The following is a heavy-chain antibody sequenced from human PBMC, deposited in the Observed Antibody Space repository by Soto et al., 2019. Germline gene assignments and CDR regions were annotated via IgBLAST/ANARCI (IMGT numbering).Heavy chain of an antibody. CDR2: IWYDGSNK. CDR3: ARYDYGGNSGAEYFQH. J-gene: IGHJ1*01. D-gene: IGHD4-17*01. Sequence: QVQLVESGGGVVQPGRSLRLSCAASGFTFSSYGMHWVGQAPGKGLEWVAVIWYDGSNKYYADSVKGRFTISRDNSKNTLYLQMNSLRAEDTAVYYCARYDYGGNSGAEYFQHWGQGTLVTVSS. V-gene: IGHV3-33*01. CDR1: GFTFSSYG.